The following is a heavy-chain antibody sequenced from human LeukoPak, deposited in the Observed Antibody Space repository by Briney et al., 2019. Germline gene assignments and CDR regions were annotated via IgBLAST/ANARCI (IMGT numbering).Heavy chain of an antibody. D-gene: IGHD6-6*01. J-gene: IGHJ4*02. CDR3: ARTNRLRYSSSPRVGFDY. CDR1: GGSISSGGYY. V-gene: IGHV4-31*03. Sequence: PSETLSLTCTVSGGSISSGGYYWSWIRQHPGKGLEWIGYIYYSGSTYYNPSLKSRVTISVDTSKNQFSLKLSSVTAADTAVYYCARTNRLRYSSSPRVGFDYWGQGTLVTVSS. CDR2: IYYSGST.